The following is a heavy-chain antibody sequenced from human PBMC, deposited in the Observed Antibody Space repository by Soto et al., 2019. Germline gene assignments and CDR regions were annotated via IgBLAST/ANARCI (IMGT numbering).Heavy chain of an antibody. CDR2: IYPGDSDT. V-gene: IGHV5-51*01. CDR1: GYSFTSYW. Sequence: VESLKISCNGSGYSFTSYWIGWVRQMPWKGLEWMGIIYPGDSDTRYSPSFQGQVTISADKSISTAYLQWSSLKASDTAMYYCARLLYYYDSSGPLGYWGQGTLVTVSS. CDR3: ARLLYYYDSSGPLGY. J-gene: IGHJ4*02. D-gene: IGHD3-22*01.